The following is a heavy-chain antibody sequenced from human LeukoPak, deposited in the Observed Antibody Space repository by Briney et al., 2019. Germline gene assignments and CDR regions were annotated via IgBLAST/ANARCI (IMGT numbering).Heavy chain of an antibody. CDR1: GFSFSSYS. CDR3: AKDEVHY. CDR2: ITGSGATT. Sequence: GGSLRLSCAASGFSFSSYSMTWVRQAPEKGLEWVSTITGSGATTYYADSVKGQFTISRDNSKDTLWLQISSLRVEHTAVYYCAKDEVHYWGQGTLVTVSS. V-gene: IGHV3-23*01. J-gene: IGHJ4*02.